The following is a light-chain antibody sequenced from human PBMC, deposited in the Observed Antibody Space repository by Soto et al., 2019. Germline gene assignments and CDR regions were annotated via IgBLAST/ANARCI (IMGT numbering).Light chain of an antibody. J-gene: IGKJ1*01. CDR3: QQYSSYRT. CDR1: QSISSW. CDR2: DAS. Sequence: DIQMTQSPSTLSASVGDRVTITCRASQSISSWLSWYQQKPGKAPKLLIYDASTLDTGVPSRFSGSGSGTEFTLSVSSLQPDDFATYYCQQYSSYRTFGPGTKVEIK. V-gene: IGKV1-5*01.